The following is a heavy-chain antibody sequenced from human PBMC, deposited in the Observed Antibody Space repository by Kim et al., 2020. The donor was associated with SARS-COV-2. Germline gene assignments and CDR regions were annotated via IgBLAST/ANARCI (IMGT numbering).Heavy chain of an antibody. CDR3: ARVAAGYYTPPGF. J-gene: IGHJ4*02. CDR2: IYHSGTT. Sequence: SETLSLTCTVSGYSISSGYYWGWIRQPPGKGLEWIGSIYHSGTTYYNPALKSRVTISVDTSNNQFSLKLSSVTAAATAVYYCARVAAGYYTPPGFWGQGT. D-gene: IGHD3-3*01. V-gene: IGHV4-38-2*02. CDR1: GYSISSGYY.